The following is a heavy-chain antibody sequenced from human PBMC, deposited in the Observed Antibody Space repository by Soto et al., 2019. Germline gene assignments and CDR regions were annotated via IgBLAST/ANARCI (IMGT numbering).Heavy chain of an antibody. CDR2: IIPIFGTA. Sequence: SVKVSCKDSGGTFSSYAISWVRQAPGQGLEWMGGIIPIFGTANYAQKFQGRVTITADKSTSTAYMELSSLRSEDTAVYYCARDRDGDYYYGMDVWGQGTTVTVSS. J-gene: IGHJ6*02. D-gene: IGHD4-17*01. CDR3: ARDRDGDYYYGMDV. CDR1: GGTFSSYA. V-gene: IGHV1-69*06.